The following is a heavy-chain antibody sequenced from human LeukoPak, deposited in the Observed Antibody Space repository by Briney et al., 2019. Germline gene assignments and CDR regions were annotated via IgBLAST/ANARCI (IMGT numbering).Heavy chain of an antibody. CDR1: GFTFHDYA. Sequence: GGSLRLSCAASGFTFHDYAMHWVRHAPEKGLEWVSGSSRHIGSIGYADSVKGRFTISRDNAKNSLYLQMNSLRAEDTALYYCAKDTWDSSGYLSLWGQGTLVTVSS. V-gene: IGHV3-9*01. J-gene: IGHJ4*02. CDR3: AKDTWDSSGYLSL. CDR2: SSRHIGSI. D-gene: IGHD3-22*01.